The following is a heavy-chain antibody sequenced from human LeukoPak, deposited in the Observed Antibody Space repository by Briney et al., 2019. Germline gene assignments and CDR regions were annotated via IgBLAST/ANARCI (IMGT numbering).Heavy chain of an antibody. CDR2: ISYSGST. CDR3: ARDENSYYMDV. V-gene: IGHV4-30-4*08. CDR1: GVSISSGDYY. J-gene: IGHJ6*03. Sequence: PSETLSLTCAVSGVSISSGDYYWTWIRQPPGTGLERIGYISYSGSTYYNPSLKSGITISLDTSKNQFSLKVTSVTAADTAVYYCARDENSYYMDVWGTGTTVTVSS.